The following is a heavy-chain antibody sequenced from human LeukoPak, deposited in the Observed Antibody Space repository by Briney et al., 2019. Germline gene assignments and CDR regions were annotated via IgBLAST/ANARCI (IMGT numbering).Heavy chain of an antibody. CDR3: ARDPSSRISLDY. D-gene: IGHD2-15*01. CDR1: GYTFTSYY. Sequence: ASVKVSCKASGYTFTSYYMRWVRQAPGQGLEWMGIINPSGGSTSYAQKFQGRVTMTRDTSTSTVYMELSSLRSEDTAVYYCARDPSSRISLDYWGQGTLVTVSS. V-gene: IGHV1-46*01. CDR2: INPSGGST. J-gene: IGHJ4*02.